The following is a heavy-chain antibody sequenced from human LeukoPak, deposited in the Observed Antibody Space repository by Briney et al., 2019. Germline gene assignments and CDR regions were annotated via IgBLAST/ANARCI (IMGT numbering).Heavy chain of an antibody. V-gene: IGHV4-59*12. CDR2: SFHTGNT. CDR1: GDSITTYY. D-gene: IGHD3-3*01. CDR3: ARAIGVGPFDAFDI. Sequence: SETLSLTCTVFGDSITTYYWSWLRQPPGKGLEWIGYSFHTGNTNYNPSLESRVAISIDTSKNHLSLRLTFVTAADTAIYYCARAIGVGPFDAFDIWGQGAKVAVSS. J-gene: IGHJ3*02.